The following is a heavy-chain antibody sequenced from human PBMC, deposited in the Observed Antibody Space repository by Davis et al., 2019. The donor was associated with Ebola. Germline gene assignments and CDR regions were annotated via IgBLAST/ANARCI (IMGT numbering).Heavy chain of an antibody. Sequence: MPSETLSLTCTVSGGSISSYYWSWIRQPPGKGLEWIGYIYYSGSTNYNPSLKSRVTISVDTSKNQFSLKLSSVTAADTAVYYCARAYSSSWYGENWFDPWGQGTLVTVSS. CDR2: IYYSGST. CDR1: GGSISSYY. D-gene: IGHD6-13*01. CDR3: ARAYSSSWYGENWFDP. V-gene: IGHV4-59*01. J-gene: IGHJ5*02.